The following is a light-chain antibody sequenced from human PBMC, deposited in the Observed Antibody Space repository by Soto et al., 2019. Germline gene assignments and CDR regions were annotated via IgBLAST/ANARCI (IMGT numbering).Light chain of an antibody. J-gene: IGLJ2*01. CDR3: SSYTSSNTLV. CDR1: SSDVGCYNS. Sequence: QSALTQPASVSGSPGQSITISCTGTSSDVGCYNSVSWYQQHPGKAPKLMIYDVSNRPSGVSDRFSGSKSGNTASLTISGLHTEDEADYYCSSYTSSNTLVFGGGTKLTVL. V-gene: IGLV2-14*01. CDR2: DVS.